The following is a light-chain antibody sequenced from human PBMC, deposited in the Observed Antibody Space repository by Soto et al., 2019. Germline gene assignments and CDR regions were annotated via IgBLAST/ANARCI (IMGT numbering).Light chain of an antibody. CDR2: DAS. CDR3: QQRSNWPGLT. J-gene: IGKJ4*01. V-gene: IGKV3-11*01. Sequence: EIVLTQSPATLSLSPGERATLSCRASQSVSSYLAWYQQKPGQAPRLLIYDASNRATGIPARFSGSGSGTAITLTIISLEPEDFAVYYCQQRSNWPGLTFGGGTKVEIK. CDR1: QSVSSY.